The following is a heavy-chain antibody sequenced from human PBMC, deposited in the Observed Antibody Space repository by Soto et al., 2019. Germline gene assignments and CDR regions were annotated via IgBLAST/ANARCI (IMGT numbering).Heavy chain of an antibody. Sequence: GGSVRLSCAASGFTFRSFTMNWVRQAPGKGLEWVSTISSNSAYIYYTDALRGRFTISRDNAKNSLHLQMNSLRAEDTAVYHCTRDASRDSSARGWFDPWGPGTLVTVSS. CDR3: TRDASRDSSARGWFDP. CDR2: ISSNSAYI. CDR1: GFTFRSFT. D-gene: IGHD6-13*01. J-gene: IGHJ5*02. V-gene: IGHV3-21*01.